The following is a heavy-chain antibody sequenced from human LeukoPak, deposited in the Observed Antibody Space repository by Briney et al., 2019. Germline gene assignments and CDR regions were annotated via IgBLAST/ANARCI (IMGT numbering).Heavy chain of an antibody. CDR2: IYSGGST. CDR3: ASSQDYGGNYYFDY. V-gene: IGHV3-53*01. CDR1: GFTFSDYY. Sequence: GGSLRLSCAASGFTFSDYYMSWIRQAPGKGLEWVSVIYSGGSTYYADSVKGRFTISRDNSKNTLYLQMNSLRAEDTAVYYCASSQDYGGNYYFDYWGQGTLVTVSS. D-gene: IGHD4-23*01. J-gene: IGHJ4*02.